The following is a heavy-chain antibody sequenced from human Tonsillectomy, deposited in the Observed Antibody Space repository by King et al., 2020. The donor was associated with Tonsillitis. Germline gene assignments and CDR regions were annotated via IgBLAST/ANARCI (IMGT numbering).Heavy chain of an antibody. J-gene: IGHJ6*03. CDR1: GASITSGGDY. V-gene: IGHV4-31*03. Sequence: QLQESGPGLVKPSQTLSLTCSVSGASITSGGDYWSWIRQHPGKGLEWIGDIYNSGSTHYNPSLKSRVTISADTSKNQFFLKVTSVTAADTAVYYCARVGSRNFYYMDVWGRGTTVTVSS. CDR3: ARVGSRNFYYMDV. CDR2: IYNSGST. D-gene: IGHD1-26*01.